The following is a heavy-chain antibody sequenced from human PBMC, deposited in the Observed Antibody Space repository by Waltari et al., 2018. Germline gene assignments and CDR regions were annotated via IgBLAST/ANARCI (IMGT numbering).Heavy chain of an antibody. Sequence: QVQVQESGPGLVKPSETLSLSCLVSGTSVRSGFYWGWIRQSPEKGLEWIGSINFSGKKFYSPCLRGRVTLSVDTSKNEVSLSLTSVTAADSAIYFCARGTDYDSSGYYYKHFDPWGQGTHVTVSS. J-gene: IGHJ5*02. CDR3: ARGTDYDSSGYYYKHFDP. CDR2: INFSGKK. D-gene: IGHD3-22*01. CDR1: GTSVRSGFY. V-gene: IGHV4-38-2*02.